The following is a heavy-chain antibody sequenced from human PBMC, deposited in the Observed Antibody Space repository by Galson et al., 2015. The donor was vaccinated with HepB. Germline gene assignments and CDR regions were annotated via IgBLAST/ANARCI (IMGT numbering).Heavy chain of an antibody. CDR1: GFIFRNYG. D-gene: IGHD1-14*01. J-gene: IGHJ5*01. Sequence: SVKVSCKASGFIFRNYGFSWVRQAPGQGLEWLGWISAYDYRTNYAQKFQGRVTMTTDTSASTAYMELRSLRSDDTAVYYCARDTSNSVGRSIRLDSWGQGTLVTVSS. V-gene: IGHV1-18*04. CDR2: ISAYDYRT. CDR3: ARDTSNSVGRSIRLDS.